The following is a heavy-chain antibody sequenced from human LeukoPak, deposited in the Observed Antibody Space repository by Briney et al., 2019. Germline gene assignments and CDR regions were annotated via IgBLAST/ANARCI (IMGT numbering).Heavy chain of an antibody. J-gene: IGHJ5*02. V-gene: IGHV3-30-3*01. CDR1: GFTFSSYA. CDR2: ISYDGSNK. D-gene: IGHD3-16*01. CDR3: ARAFS. Sequence: GGSLRLSCAASGFTFSSYAMHWVRQAPGKGLEWVAVISYDGSNKYYADSVKGRFTISRDNSKNTLYLQMNCLRAEDTAVYYCARAFSWGQGTLVTVSS.